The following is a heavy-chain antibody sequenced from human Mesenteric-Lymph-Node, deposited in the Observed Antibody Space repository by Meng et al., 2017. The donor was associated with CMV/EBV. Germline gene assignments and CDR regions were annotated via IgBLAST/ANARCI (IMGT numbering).Heavy chain of an antibody. J-gene: IGHJ6*02. Sequence: SVKVSCKASGFTFTSSAVQWVRQARGQRLEWIGWIVVGSGNTNYAQKFQERVTITRDMSTSTAYMELSSLRSEDTAVYYCARSVAGTYYYYYGMDVWGQGTTVTVSS. V-gene: IGHV1-58*01. D-gene: IGHD2-15*01. CDR3: ARSVAGTYYYYYGMDV. CDR2: IVVGSGNT. CDR1: GFTFTSSA.